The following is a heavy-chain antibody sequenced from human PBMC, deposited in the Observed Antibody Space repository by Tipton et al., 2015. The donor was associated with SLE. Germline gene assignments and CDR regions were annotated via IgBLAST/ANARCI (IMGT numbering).Heavy chain of an antibody. V-gene: IGHV4-38-2*02. CDR1: DYSIIYGYY. CDR3: ARDSITMVQGDTVSLSWLDP. Sequence: GLVKPSETLSLTCVVSDYSIIYGYYWGWIRQPPGKGLEWIGSIYHSGKTYFNPSLKSRVTISVDTSKNQFSLKLTSVTAADTAVYYCARDSITMVQGDTVSLSWLDPWGQGTLVTVSS. J-gene: IGHJ5*02. CDR2: IYHSGKT. D-gene: IGHD3-10*01.